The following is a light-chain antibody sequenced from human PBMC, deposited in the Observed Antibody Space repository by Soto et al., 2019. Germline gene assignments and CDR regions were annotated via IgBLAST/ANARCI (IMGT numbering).Light chain of an antibody. Sequence: EIVLTQSPGTLSLSPGERATLSCRASQSVRSNSLAWYQQKPGQAPRLLIYGASTMATGIPDRFSGSGSGTDFTLTITRLEPEDFAVFYCQQYGRSPPTFGGGTNMEI. CDR2: GAS. V-gene: IGKV3-20*01. CDR1: QSVRSNS. J-gene: IGKJ4*01. CDR3: QQYGRSPPT.